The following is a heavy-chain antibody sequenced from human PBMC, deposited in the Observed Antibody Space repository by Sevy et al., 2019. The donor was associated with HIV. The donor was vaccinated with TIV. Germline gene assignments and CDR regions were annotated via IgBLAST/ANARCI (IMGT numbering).Heavy chain of an antibody. CDR1: GFTFTDYA. CDR3: TRWKGAHSVFDY. V-gene: IGHV3-49*04. D-gene: IGHD1-1*01. Sequence: GGSLRLSCTASGFTFTDYAMNWVRQSPGKGLEWVAFFKKKADGGTLDHAASVKGRFTISRDDSKNIAYLQMNDLKTEETGVYYCTRWKGAHSVFDYWGQGALVTVSS. CDR2: FKKKADGGTL. J-gene: IGHJ4*02.